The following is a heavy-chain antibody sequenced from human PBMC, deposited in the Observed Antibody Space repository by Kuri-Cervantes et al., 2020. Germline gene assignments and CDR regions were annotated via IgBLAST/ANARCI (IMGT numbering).Heavy chain of an antibody. J-gene: IGHJ4*02. D-gene: IGHD6-19*01. CDR3: TSGWSNPFDY. Sequence: GGSLRLSCAASGFTFSSYSMNWVRQAPGKGLYWVSYITSGSSAIYYADSVKGRFTISRDNAKNSLCLQMNSLRDEDTAVYYCTSGWSNPFDYWGQGTLVTVSS. V-gene: IGHV3-48*02. CDR1: GFTFSSYS. CDR2: ITSGSSAI.